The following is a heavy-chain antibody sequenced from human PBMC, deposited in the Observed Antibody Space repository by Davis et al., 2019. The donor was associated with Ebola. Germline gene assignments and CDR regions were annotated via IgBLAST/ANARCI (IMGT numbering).Heavy chain of an antibody. J-gene: IGHJ5*02. Sequence: GSLRLSCTVSGGSVSGYYWSWIRQSPGKGLEWIGYMYYSGGTKYNPSLKSRVSMSLDRSKNQFSLTLRSVSAADTAVYYCARDSNNYAAWFDPWGQGTLVTVSS. V-gene: IGHV4-59*02. CDR3: ARDSNNYAAWFDP. CDR2: MYYSGGT. D-gene: IGHD3-16*01. CDR1: GGSVSGYY.